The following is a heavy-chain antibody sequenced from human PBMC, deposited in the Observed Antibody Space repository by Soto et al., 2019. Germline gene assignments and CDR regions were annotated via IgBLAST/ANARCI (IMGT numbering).Heavy chain of an antibody. CDR1: GGSISNYY. CDR2: IHYSGNT. V-gene: IGHV4-59*08. Sequence: SETLSLTCTVSGGSISNYYWSWIRQPPGKGLEWIGYIHYSGNTKYNPSLKNRVTISADTSKNQFSLKLSSVTAADTAVYYCARGHYDFWSGYFATIDFWGQGTLVTVSS. CDR3: ARGHYDFWSGYFATIDF. J-gene: IGHJ4*01. D-gene: IGHD3-3*01.